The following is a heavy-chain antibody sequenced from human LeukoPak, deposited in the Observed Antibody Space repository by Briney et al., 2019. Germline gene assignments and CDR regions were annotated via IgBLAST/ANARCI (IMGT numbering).Heavy chain of an antibody. CDR3: AKLRGYYGSGQQITLDY. CDR1: GFTFSSYG. Sequence: GGSLRLSCAASGFTFSSYGMHWVRQAPGKELEWVAVISHDGSNKYYADSVKGRFTISRDNAKNTLYLQMDSLSVEDTAVYYCAKLRGYYGSGQQITLDYWGQGTLVTVSS. D-gene: IGHD3-10*01. CDR2: ISHDGSNK. J-gene: IGHJ4*02. V-gene: IGHV3-30*18.